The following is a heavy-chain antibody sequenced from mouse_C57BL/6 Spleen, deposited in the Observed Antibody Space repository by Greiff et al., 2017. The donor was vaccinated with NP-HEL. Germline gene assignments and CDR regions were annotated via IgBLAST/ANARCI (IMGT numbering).Heavy chain of an antibody. CDR1: GFTFSSYG. V-gene: IGHV5-6*01. J-gene: IGHJ2*01. Sequence: EVQLVESGGDLVKPGGSLKLSCAASGFTFSSYGMSWVRQTPDKRLEWVATISSGGSYTYYPDSVKGRFTISRDNAKNTLYLQMSSLKSEDTAMYYCASSYDGYSFDYWGQGTTLTVSS. D-gene: IGHD2-3*01. CDR3: ASSYDGYSFDY. CDR2: ISSGGSYT.